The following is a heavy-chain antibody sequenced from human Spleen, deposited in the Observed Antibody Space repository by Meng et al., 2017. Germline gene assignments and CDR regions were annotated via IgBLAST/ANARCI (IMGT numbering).Heavy chain of an antibody. D-gene: IGHD4-11*01. CDR2: INHSGST. J-gene: IGHJ4*02. CDR1: GGSLNDYY. CDR3: ARGPTTMAHDFDY. V-gene: IGHV4-34*01. Sequence: GPGVGKPSVTPCLTCLFAGGSLNDYYWSWIRQPPGKGLEWIGEINHSGSTNYNPSLESRATISVDTSQNNLSLKLSSVTAADSAVYYCARGPTTMAHDFDYWGQGTLVTVSS.